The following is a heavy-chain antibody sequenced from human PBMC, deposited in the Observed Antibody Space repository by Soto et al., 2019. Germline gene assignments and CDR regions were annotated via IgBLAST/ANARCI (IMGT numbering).Heavy chain of an antibody. CDR2: LSGSGGST. J-gene: IGHJ4*02. CDR1: GFTFSNYA. Sequence: GGSLRLSCAASGFTFSNYAMSWVRQAPGKGLEWVSTLSGSGGSTYYADSVKGRFTISRDNSKNTLYLQMNSLRAEDTAVYYCARRGPGTYFDYWGQGTLVTVSS. V-gene: IGHV3-23*01. CDR3: ARRGPGTYFDY. D-gene: IGHD6-13*01.